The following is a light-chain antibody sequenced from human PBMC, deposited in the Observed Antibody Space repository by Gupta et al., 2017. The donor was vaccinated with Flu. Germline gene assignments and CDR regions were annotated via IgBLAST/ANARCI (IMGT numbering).Light chain of an antibody. CDR1: QSVNSY. J-gene: IGKJ5*01. CDR2: DTS. V-gene: IGKV3-11*01. Sequence: EIVLTQSPATLSLSPGETATLSCRASQSVNSYLAWYQQKPGRAPRLLIYDTSTRATGIPARFSGSGSGTDFTLTISSLEPEDFAVYYCQRRSNWPPITFGQGTRLEIK. CDR3: QRRSNWPPIT.